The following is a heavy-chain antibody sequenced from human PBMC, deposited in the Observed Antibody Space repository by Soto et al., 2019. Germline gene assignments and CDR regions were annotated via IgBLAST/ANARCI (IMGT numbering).Heavy chain of an antibody. J-gene: IGHJ5*02. CDR1: GGAFSTYY. CDR3: ATRITVFGLLIPPFDP. CDR2: INHSGGT. Sequence: LSLTCAIYGGAFSTYYCKWIRQPPGKGLEWVGEINHSGGTNYRPSLKRQVTISIDTSKNQFSLRLSSVTAADTAIYYCATRITVFGLLIPPFDPWGQGTQVTVSS. V-gene: IGHV4-34*01. D-gene: IGHD3-3*01.